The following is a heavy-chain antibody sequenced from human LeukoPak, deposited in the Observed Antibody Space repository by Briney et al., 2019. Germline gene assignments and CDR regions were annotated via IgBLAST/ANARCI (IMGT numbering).Heavy chain of an antibody. J-gene: IGHJ4*02. V-gene: IGHV3-30*18. CDR2: ISYDGSNK. CDR1: GFTFSSYG. D-gene: IGHD6-13*01. Sequence: PSGGSLRLSCAASGFTFSSYGMHWVRQAPGKGLEWVAVISYDGSNKYYADSVKGRFTISRDNSKNTLYLQMNSLRAEDTAVYYCAKDTGYSSSWYNFDYWGQGTLVTVSS. CDR3: AKDTGYSSSWYNFDY.